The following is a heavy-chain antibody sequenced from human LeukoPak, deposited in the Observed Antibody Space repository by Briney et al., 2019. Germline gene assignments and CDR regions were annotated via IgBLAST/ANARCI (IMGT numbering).Heavy chain of an antibody. D-gene: IGHD3-10*01. CDR2: ISGSGGST. V-gene: IGHV3-23*01. J-gene: IGHJ4*02. CDR3: AKDLPYYGSGSYYIN. CDR1: GFTFSSYA. Sequence: LTGGSLRLSCAASGFTFSSYAMSWVRQAPGKGLEWVSAISGSGGSTYYADSVKGRLTISRDNSKNTLYLQMNSLRAEDTAVYYCAKDLPYYGSGSYYINWGQGTLVTVSS.